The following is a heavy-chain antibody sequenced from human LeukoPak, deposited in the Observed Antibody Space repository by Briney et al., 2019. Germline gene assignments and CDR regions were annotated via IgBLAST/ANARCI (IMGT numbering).Heavy chain of an antibody. CDR3: ARSPRYFDWFFDY. CDR1: VFTFSSYA. D-gene: IGHD3-9*01. Sequence: GGSLRLSCAASVFTFSSYAMHWVRQAPGKGLEWVAVISYDGSNKYYADSVKGRFTISRDNSKNTLYLQMNSLRAEDTAVYYCARSPRYFDWFFDYWGQGTLVTVSS. J-gene: IGHJ4*02. CDR2: ISYDGSNK. V-gene: IGHV3-30*04.